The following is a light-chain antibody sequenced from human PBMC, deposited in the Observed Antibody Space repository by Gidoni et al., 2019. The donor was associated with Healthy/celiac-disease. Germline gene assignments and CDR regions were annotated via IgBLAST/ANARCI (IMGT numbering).Light chain of an antibody. CDR3: CSYAGSSTFVV. CDR1: SSDVGSYNL. CDR2: EVS. J-gene: IGLJ2*01. Sequence: QSALPQPASVSGSPGQSITISCTGTSSDVGSYNLVAWDQQHPGKAPKLMIYEVSKRPSGVSKRFSGCKSGNTDCMRISGLQDEDEDDYYCCSYAGSSTFVVCGGGTKLTVL. V-gene: IGLV2-23*02.